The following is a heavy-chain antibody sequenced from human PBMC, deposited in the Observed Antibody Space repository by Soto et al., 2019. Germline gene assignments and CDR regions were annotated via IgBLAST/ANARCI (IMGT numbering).Heavy chain of an antibody. V-gene: IGHV1-69*01. CDR1: GGTFSSYA. CDR3: ARPVLGPHRGWYDS. Sequence: QVQLVQSGAEVKKPGSSVKVSCKASGGTFSSYAISWVRQAPGQGLEWMGGIIPICGTANYAQKFQGRVTITADESKSTDYMEMSSMRSEDTAVYYCARPVLGPHRGWYDSWGQGTLVTVSS. D-gene: IGHD3-3*02. J-gene: IGHJ5*01. CDR2: IIPICGTA.